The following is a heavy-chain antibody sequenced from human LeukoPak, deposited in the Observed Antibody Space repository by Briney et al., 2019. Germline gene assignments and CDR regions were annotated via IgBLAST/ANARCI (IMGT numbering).Heavy chain of an antibody. CDR1: GFTFSSYG. CDR3: ASGYYDFWSGYYGY. J-gene: IGHJ4*02. Sequence: GGSLRLSCAASGFTFSSYGMNWVRQAPGKGLEWVSSISSSSSYIYYADSVKGRFTISRDNAKNSLYLQMNSLRAEDTAVYYCASGYYDFWSGYYGYWGQGTLVTVSS. D-gene: IGHD3-3*01. V-gene: IGHV3-21*01. CDR2: ISSSSSYI.